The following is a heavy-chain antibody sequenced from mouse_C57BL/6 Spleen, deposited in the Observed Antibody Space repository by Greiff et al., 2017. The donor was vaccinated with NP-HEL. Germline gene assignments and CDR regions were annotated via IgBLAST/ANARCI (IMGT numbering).Heavy chain of an antibody. V-gene: IGHV1-80*01. CDR2: IYPGDGDT. J-gene: IGHJ2*01. CDR1: GYAFSSYW. Sequence: VQLQQSGAELVKPGASVKISCKASGYAFSSYWMNWVKQRPGKGLEWIGQIYPGDGDTNYNGKFKGTATLTADKSSSTAYMQLSSVTSEDAAVYCCARSGLLLYYFDYWGQGTTLTVSS. D-gene: IGHD1-1*01. CDR3: ARSGLLLYYFDY.